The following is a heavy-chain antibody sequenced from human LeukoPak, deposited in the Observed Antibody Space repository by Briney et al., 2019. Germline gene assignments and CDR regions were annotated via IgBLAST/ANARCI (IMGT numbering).Heavy chain of an antibody. V-gene: IGHV3-30*18. D-gene: IGHD6-13*01. CDR2: ISYDGSNK. Sequence: PGGSLRLSCAASGFTFSSYGMHWVRQAPGKGLEWVAVISYDGSNKYYADSVKGRFTISRDNSKNTLYLQMNSLGAEDTAVYYCAKGDGAAAGTVPFDYWGQGTLVTVSS. CDR3: AKGDGAAAGTVPFDY. J-gene: IGHJ4*02. CDR1: GFTFSSYG.